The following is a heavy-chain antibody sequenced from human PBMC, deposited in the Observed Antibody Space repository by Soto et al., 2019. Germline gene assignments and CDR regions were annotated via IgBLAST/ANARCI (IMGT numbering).Heavy chain of an antibody. D-gene: IGHD3-10*02. Sequence: VQMVESGGGVVHPGGSLRLSCAVSEFTFADYAVHWVRQSAGKGLEWVSFINADGSEKYYADSVRGRFTISRDNSKVSVYLQMNSLRLEDTAMYYCAKAKFYYVSSPYDSWGQGTLVTVSS. CDR3: AKAKFYYVSSPYDS. V-gene: IGHV3-43*02. CDR2: INADGSEK. CDR1: EFTFADYA. J-gene: IGHJ4*02.